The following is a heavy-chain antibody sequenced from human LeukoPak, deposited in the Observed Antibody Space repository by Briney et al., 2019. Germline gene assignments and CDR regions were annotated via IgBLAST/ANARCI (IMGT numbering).Heavy chain of an antibody. Sequence: SETLSLTCTVSGYSISSGYYWGWIRQPPGKGLEWLGSIYHSGSTYYNPSLKSRVTISVDTSKNQFSLKLSSVTAADTAVYYCARVSLIYDYVWGSYRYEGYFDYWGQGTLVTVSS. CDR3: ARVSLIYDYVWGSYRYEGYFDY. J-gene: IGHJ4*02. CDR1: GYSISSGYY. D-gene: IGHD3-16*02. V-gene: IGHV4-38-2*02. CDR2: IYHSGST.